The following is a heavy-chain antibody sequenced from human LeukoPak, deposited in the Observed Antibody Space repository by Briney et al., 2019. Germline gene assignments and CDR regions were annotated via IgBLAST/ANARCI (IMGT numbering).Heavy chain of an antibody. CDR1: GGSISSSSDY. CDR2: IYYNGRT. V-gene: IGHV4-39*01. J-gene: IGHJ4*02. Sequence: SETLSLTCTVSGGSISSSSDYWGWIRQPPRKGLEWIGRIYYNGRTYNNPSLKSRVTISVDTSKNQFSLKLSSVTAADTAVYYCARHRWDGTFNFDYWGQGTLVPVSS. CDR3: ARHRWDGTFNFDY. D-gene: IGHD1-1*01.